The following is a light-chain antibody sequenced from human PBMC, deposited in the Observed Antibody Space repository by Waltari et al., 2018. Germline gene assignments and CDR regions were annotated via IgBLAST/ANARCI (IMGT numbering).Light chain of an antibody. CDR1: QSISKS. Sequence: DIQMTQSPSSLSASVGDRVSISCRASQSISKSLNWYQQNPGRVPKLLIHAASRLHVWVPSRFSGGGSGTDFTLTIRGLQSEDFATYYCQQTYSTVWTFGQGTRVE. J-gene: IGKJ1*01. V-gene: IGKV1-39*01. CDR3: QQTYSTVWT. CDR2: AAS.